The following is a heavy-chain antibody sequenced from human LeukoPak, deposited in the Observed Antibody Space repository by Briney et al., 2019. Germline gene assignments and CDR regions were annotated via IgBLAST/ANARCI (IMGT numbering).Heavy chain of an antibody. CDR1: GGSISSYY. V-gene: IGHV4-59*08. D-gene: IGHD3-10*01. CDR2: IYYSGST. J-gene: IGHJ3*02. Sequence: SETLSLTCTVSGGSISSYYWSWIRQPPGRGLEWIGYIYYSGSTNYNPSLKSRVTISVDTSKNQFSLKLSSVTAADTAVYYCASSEGTVDAFDIWGQGTMVTVSS. CDR3: ASSEGTVDAFDI.